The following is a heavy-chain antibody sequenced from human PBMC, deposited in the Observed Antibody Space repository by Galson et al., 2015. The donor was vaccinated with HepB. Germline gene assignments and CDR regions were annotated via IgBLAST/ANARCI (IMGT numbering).Heavy chain of an antibody. V-gene: IGHV3-21*01. D-gene: IGHD3-22*01. CDR2: ISSSSSYI. CDR3: ARVGYYDSSGYRSFDY. CDR1: GFTFSSYS. J-gene: IGHJ4*02. Sequence: SLRLSCAASGFTFSSYSMNWVRQAPGKGLEWVSSISSSSSYIYYADSVKGRFTISRDNAKNSLYLQMNSLRAEDTAVYYCARVGYYDSSGYRSFDYWGQGTLVTVSS.